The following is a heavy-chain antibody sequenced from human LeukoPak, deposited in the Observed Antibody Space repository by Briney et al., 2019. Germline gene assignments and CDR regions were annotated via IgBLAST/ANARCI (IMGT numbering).Heavy chain of an antibody. CDR2: MYPSGNT. V-gene: IGHV4-4*07. CDR3: AREGGDYGGNSQFWYFDL. D-gene: IGHD4-23*01. Sequence: PSETLSLTCTVSGGSISSYYWSWIRQPAGKGLEWIGRMYPSGNTNYNPSLKSRVTMSVDTSKNQFSLKLNSVTAADTAVYYCAREGGDYGGNSQFWYFDLWGRGTLVTVSS. CDR1: GGSISSYY. J-gene: IGHJ2*01.